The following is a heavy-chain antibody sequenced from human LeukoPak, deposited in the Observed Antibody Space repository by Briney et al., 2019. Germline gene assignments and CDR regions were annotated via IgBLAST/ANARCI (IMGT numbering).Heavy chain of an antibody. CDR2: IHCSGGT. J-gene: IGHJ5*01. V-gene: IGHV4-59*11. Sequence: SETLSLTCSVSGGSITSHFWSWIRQPPGKGLEWIGYIHCSGGTNYNPSLKSRVTISPDTSKNQLFLKLNSVTAADTAVYYCARLVWLGESPGSWFDSWGQGTLVTVSS. CDR3: ARLVWLGESPGSWFDS. D-gene: IGHD3-10*01. CDR1: GGSITSHF.